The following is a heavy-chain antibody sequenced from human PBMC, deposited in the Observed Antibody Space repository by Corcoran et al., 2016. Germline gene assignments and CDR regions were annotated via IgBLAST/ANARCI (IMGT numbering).Heavy chain of an antibody. CDR1: GFTVSSNY. CDR3: AREEGGYCSSTSCYGDY. Sequence: EVQLVESGGGLIQPGGSLRLSCAASGFTVSSNYMSWVRQAPGKGLEWVSVIYSGGSTYYADSVKGRFTICRDNSKNTLYLQMNSLRAEDTAVYYWAREEGGYCSSTSCYGDYWGQGTLVTVSS. CDR2: IYSGGST. D-gene: IGHD2-2*01. V-gene: IGHV3-53*01. J-gene: IGHJ4*02.